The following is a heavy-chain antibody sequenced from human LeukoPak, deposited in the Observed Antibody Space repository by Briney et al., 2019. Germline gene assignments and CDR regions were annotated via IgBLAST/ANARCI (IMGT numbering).Heavy chain of an antibody. V-gene: IGHV3-23*01. J-gene: IGHJ6*03. Sequence: GGSLRLSCAASGFTFSTYAMSWVRQAPGKGLEWVSLIGGSDGRTRYADSVKGRFTISRDNSKNTLYLEMNSLRAEDTAVYYCAKDSSSYDWGYMDVWGKGTAVTISS. CDR2: IGGSDGRT. CDR3: AKDSSSYDWGYMDV. D-gene: IGHD3-22*01. CDR1: GFTFSTYA.